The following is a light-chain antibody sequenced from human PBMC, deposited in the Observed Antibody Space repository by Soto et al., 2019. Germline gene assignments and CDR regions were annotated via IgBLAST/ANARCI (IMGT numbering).Light chain of an antibody. CDR2: WAS. CDR1: QSVLYSSNNKNY. Sequence: DIVMTQSPDSLAVSLGERATINCKSSQSVLYSSNNKNYLAWYQQRPGQPPKLLIYWASTRESGVPDRFSGSGSGTDFSLTIRSLQAEDVAVYYCQQYYSTLFTFGPGTKVDIK. J-gene: IGKJ3*01. V-gene: IGKV4-1*01. CDR3: QQYYSTLFT.